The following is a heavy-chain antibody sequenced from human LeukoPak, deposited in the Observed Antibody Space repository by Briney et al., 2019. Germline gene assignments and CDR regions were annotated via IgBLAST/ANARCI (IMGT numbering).Heavy chain of an antibody. CDR3: ARRVFSIVGATWGYYYYSYMHV. CDR2: FYHGGST. CDR1: GYSISTGYY. V-gene: IGHV4-38-2*02. J-gene: IGHJ6*03. D-gene: IGHD1-26*01. Sequence: SETLSLTCTVSGYSISTGYYWDWIRQPPGQGLEWIGTFYHGGSTYYNPSLKSRITISVDTSNNQFSLKLSSLTAADTAVYYCARRVFSIVGATWGYYYYSYMHVWGKGTTVTVSS.